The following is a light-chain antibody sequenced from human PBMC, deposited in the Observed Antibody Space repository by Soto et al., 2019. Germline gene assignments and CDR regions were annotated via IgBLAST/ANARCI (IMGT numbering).Light chain of an antibody. CDR3: QQYRRYSGT. Sequence: EIQMTQSPSTLSASVGDRVTITCRASQSISSKLAWYQQKPGKAPKLLIYDASRLESGVPSRFSGSGSGTEFTLTISRPQPDDFSTYYYQQYRRYSGTFGQGTKVEIK. CDR2: DAS. CDR1: QSISSK. V-gene: IGKV1-5*01. J-gene: IGKJ1*01.